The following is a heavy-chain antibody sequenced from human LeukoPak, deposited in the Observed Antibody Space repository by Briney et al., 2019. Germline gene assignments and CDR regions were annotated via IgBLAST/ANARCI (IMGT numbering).Heavy chain of an antibody. V-gene: IGHV4-39*07. J-gene: IGHJ3*02. CDR3: AKLDVLLWFGESEDAFDI. Sequence: SETLSLTCTVSGGSISSSSYYWGWIRQPPGKGLEWIGEINHSGSTNYNPSLKSRVTISVDTSKNQFSLKLSSVTAADTAVYYCAKLDVLLWFGESEDAFDIWGQGTMVTVSS. CDR2: INHSGST. D-gene: IGHD3-10*01. CDR1: GGSISSSSYY.